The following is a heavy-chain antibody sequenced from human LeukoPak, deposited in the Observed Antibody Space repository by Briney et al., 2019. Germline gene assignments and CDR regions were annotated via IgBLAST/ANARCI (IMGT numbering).Heavy chain of an antibody. D-gene: IGHD3-22*01. V-gene: IGHV4-39*07. J-gene: IGHJ4*02. CDR3: ARNYYDSSGYYIDQFYFDY. CDR1: GDSITSSSFY. CDR2: IYYSGNT. Sequence: KSSETLSLTCSASGDSITSSSFYWGWIRQSPGKGLEWIGSIYYSGNTYYNPSLKSRLTISLDTSKNQFSLKLSSVTAADTAVYYCARNYYDSSGYYIDQFYFDYWGQGTLVTVSS.